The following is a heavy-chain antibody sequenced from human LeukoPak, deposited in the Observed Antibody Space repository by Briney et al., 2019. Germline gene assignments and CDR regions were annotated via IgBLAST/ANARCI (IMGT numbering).Heavy chain of an antibody. D-gene: IGHD6-6*01. CDR1: GYTFTTYA. CDR2: INAGTVNT. CDR3: AREYSSSSGRTFDY. Sequence: GASVKVSCEASGYTFTTYAMHWVRQAPGQGLEWMGWINAGTVNTKYSQKFQGKVTITRDTSASTVYMELSSPRPEDTAVYYCAREYSSSSGRTFDYWGQGTLVTVSS. V-gene: IGHV1-3*01. J-gene: IGHJ4*02.